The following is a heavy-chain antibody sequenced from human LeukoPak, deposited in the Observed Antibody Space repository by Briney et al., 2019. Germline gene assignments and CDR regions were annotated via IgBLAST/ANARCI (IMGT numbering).Heavy chain of an antibody. CDR2: IQYDRTNE. CDR1: GFTFSRFW. D-gene: IGHD2-8*01. V-gene: IGHV3-30*02. Sequence: GGSLRLSCAASGFTFSRFWMSWVRQAPGKGLEWVAYIQYDRTNEQYAHSVKGRFRISRDNSNNILYLQMNSLRTEDTAVYYCAKDRCSNGIGCYYYYMEVWGKGTTVTISS. CDR3: AKDRCSNGIGCYYYYMEV. J-gene: IGHJ6*03.